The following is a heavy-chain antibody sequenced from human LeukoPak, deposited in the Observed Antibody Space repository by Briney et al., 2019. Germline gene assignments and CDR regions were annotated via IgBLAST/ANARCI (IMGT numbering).Heavy chain of an antibody. Sequence: GGSLRLSCAASGFTFSSYDMHWVHQATGKGLEWVSAIGTAGDTYYPGSVKGRFTISRDNSKNTLYLQMNSLRVEDTAVYYCARDPEGDYDSSAYYDSGYFDYWGQGALVTVSS. D-gene: IGHD3-22*01. J-gene: IGHJ4*02. CDR2: IGTAGDT. V-gene: IGHV3-13*01. CDR1: GFTFSSYD. CDR3: ARDPEGDYDSSAYYDSGYFDY.